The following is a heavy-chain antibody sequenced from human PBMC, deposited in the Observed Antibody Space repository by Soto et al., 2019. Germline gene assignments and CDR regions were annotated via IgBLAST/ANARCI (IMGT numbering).Heavy chain of an antibody. CDR2: FIPLFATP. V-gene: IGHV1-69*12. CDR3: AKDGVPYNYAMDI. J-gene: IGHJ6*02. Sequence: QVQLVQSGAEVKKPGSSVKVSCRASGDTFSWFAISWVRQAPGQGLEWMGGFIPLFATPNYAQRFQGRVTITADESTSTAYMELSRLTYEDTAVYYCAKDGVPYNYAMDIWGQGTTVTVSS. CDR1: GDTFSWFA. D-gene: IGHD3-16*01.